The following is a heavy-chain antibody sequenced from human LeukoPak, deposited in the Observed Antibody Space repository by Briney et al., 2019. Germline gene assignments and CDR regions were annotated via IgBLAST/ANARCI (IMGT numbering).Heavy chain of an antibody. D-gene: IGHD6-19*01. CDR2: ISSSSSYI. CDR3: ARDYPEYSSGWWRPMTTYYYYYMDV. Sequence: GGSLRLSCAASGFTFSSYSMNWVRQAPGKGLEWVSSISSSSSYIYYADSVKGRFTISRDNAKNSLYLQMHSLRAEDTAVYYCARDYPEYSSGWWRPMTTYYYYYMDVWGKGTTVTVSS. V-gene: IGHV3-21*01. CDR1: GFTFSSYS. J-gene: IGHJ6*03.